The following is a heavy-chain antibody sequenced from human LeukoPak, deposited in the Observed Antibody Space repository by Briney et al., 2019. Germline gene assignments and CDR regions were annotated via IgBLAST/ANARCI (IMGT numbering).Heavy chain of an antibody. V-gene: IGHV4-39*01. J-gene: IGHJ4*02. CDR2: IYYSGST. D-gene: IGHD3-3*01. Sequence: SETLSLTCTVSRGSISSSSYYWGWIRQPPGGGLEWIVNIYYSGSTYYNPSLKSRVTISVDTSKNQFSLKLGSMTAADTAVYYCARHLKRGITIFGVVLGAVDYWGQGTLVTVSS. CDR1: RGSISSSSYY. CDR3: ARHLKRGITIFGVVLGAVDY.